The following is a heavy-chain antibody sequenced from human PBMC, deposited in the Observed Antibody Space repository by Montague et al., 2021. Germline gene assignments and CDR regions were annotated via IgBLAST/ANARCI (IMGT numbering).Heavy chain of an antibody. CDR2: IYNSGRT. V-gene: IGHV4-59*01. CDR1: GGSISSYY. J-gene: IGHJ6*02. D-gene: IGHD6-19*01. CDR3: ARDVYSSGWSGYGMDV. Sequence: SETLSLTCTVSGGSISSYYWSWIRQPPGKGLEWIGYIYNSGRTNYNPSLKSRVTMSVDTSKNQFSLRLSSVTAADTAVYYCARDVYSSGWSGYGMDVWGQGTTVTVSS.